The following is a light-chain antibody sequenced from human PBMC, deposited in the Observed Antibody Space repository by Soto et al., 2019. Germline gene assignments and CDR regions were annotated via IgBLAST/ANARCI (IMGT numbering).Light chain of an antibody. V-gene: IGKV3-20*01. CDR2: DAS. CDR3: QQFVGSLT. J-gene: IGKJ4*01. Sequence: EIVLTQSPATLSLSPGERATLSCRASQSVDSTYLVWYRQKPGQPPRLLIYDASPRPTGIPDRFSGSGSGTAFTLTISRLEPEDFAVYYCQQFVGSLTFGGGTKVDFK. CDR1: QSVDSTY.